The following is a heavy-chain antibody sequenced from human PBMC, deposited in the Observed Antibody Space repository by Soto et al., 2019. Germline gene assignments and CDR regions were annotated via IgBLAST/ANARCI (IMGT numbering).Heavy chain of an antibody. J-gene: IGHJ6*02. Sequence: GESLKISCKGSAYSSTSYWIGWVRQMPGKGLEWMGIIYPGDSDTRYSPSFQGQVTISADKSISTAYLQWSSLKASDTAMYYCATHLSPPRLVASCMDFWGRGTTVTFS. CDR1: AYSSTSYW. D-gene: IGHD5-12*01. V-gene: IGHV5-51*01. CDR2: IYPGDSDT. CDR3: ATHLSPPRLVASCMDF.